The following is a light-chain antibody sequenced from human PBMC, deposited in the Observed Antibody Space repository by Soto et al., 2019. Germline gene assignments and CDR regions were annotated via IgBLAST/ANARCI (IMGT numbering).Light chain of an antibody. CDR1: NSDVGGYNY. Sequence: QSVLTQPPSASGSPGQSVTISCTGTNSDVGGYNYVSWYQQYPGKAPKLIIYEVNERPSGVPDRFSGSKSGNTASLTVSGLQTADEAHYYCSSYAGSNWYVFGTGTKVT. J-gene: IGLJ1*01. V-gene: IGLV2-8*01. CDR3: SSYAGSNWYV. CDR2: EVN.